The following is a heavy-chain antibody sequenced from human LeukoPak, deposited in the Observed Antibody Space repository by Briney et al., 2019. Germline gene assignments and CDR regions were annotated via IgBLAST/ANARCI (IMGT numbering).Heavy chain of an antibody. J-gene: IGHJ4*02. V-gene: IGHV5-51*01. CDR3: ARTAEASSGYSY. CDR1: GYTFTSYW. CDR2: VYPGDSDT. D-gene: IGHD3-22*01. Sequence: GESLKISCKGSGYTFTSYWIGWVRQMPGKGLEWMGMVYPGDSDTRYSPSFQGQVTISADKSINTAYLQWSSLKASGTAMYYCARTAEASSGYSYWGQGTLVTVSS.